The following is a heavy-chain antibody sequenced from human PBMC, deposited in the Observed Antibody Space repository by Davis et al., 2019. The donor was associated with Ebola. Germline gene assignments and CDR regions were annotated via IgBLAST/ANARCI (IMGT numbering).Heavy chain of an antibody. V-gene: IGHV1-69*06. CDR3: ASARRDGYSYYYYGMDV. D-gene: IGHD5-24*01. CDR1: GGTFSSYA. Sequence: SVKVSCKASGGTFSSYAISWVRQAPGQGLEWMGGIIPIFGPANYAQKFQGRVTITADKSTSTAYMELSSLRSEDTAVYYCASARRDGYSYYYYGMDVWGQGTTVTVSS. CDR2: IIPIFGPA. J-gene: IGHJ6*02.